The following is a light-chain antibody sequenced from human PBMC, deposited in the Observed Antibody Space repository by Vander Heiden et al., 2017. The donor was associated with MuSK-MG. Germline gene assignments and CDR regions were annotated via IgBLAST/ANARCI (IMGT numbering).Light chain of an antibody. CDR3: RKDYGAPST. Sequence: DIQMTQSPSSLSASVGDRVTITCRASQGISNYLASYQQKPGKVPKLLIYAASTFLSGVPSRFSGSGSGTDFTLTIISLQPEDVATYYCRKDYGAPSTFGQGTKVEIK. V-gene: IGKV1-27*01. CDR1: QGISNY. J-gene: IGKJ1*01. CDR2: AAS.